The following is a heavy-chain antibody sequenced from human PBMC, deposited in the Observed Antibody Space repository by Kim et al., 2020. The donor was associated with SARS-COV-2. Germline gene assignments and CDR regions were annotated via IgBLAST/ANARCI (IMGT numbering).Heavy chain of an antibody. J-gene: IGHJ5*02. V-gene: IGHV3-21*01. Sequence: GGSLRLSCAASGFTFSSYSMNWVRQAPGKGLEWVSSISSSSSYIYYADSVKGRFTISRDNAKNSLYLQMNSLRAEDTAVYYCARENRRGWFDPWGQGTLVTVSS. CDR2: ISSSSSYI. CDR1: GFTFSSYS. CDR3: ARENRRGWFDP.